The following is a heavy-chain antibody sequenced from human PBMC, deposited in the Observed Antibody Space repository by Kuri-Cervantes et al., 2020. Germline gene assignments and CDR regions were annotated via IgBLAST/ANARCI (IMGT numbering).Heavy chain of an antibody. CDR1: EFTFSSSW. CDR3: AREMYSSSPFDY. V-gene: IGHV3-52*01. Sequence: GESLKISCAASEFTFSSSWMHWVCQAPEKGLEWVADIKCGGSEKDYVDSVKGRLTISRDNSKNTLYLQMNSLRAEDTAEYYCAREMYSSSPFDYWGQGTLVTVSS. J-gene: IGHJ4*02. D-gene: IGHD6-13*01. CDR2: IKCGGSEK.